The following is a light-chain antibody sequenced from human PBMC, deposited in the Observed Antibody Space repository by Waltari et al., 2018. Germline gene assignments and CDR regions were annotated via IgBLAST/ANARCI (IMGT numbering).Light chain of an antibody. Sequence: DIVMTQSPDSLAVSLGERATLNCKSSQSVFYSSNNHNYLAWYQQNPGQPPKLLMYWASTRESGVPDRFIGGGSGTDFTLTISSLQAEDAAVYYCQQYFATPQTFGQGTKVEVK. J-gene: IGKJ1*01. V-gene: IGKV4-1*01. CDR3: QQYFATPQT. CDR2: WAS. CDR1: QSVFYSSNNHNY.